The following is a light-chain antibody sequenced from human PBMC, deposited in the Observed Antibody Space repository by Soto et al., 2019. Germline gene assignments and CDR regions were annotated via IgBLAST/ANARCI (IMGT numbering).Light chain of an antibody. J-gene: IGLJ1*01. CDR2: EVS. CDR3: SSYTSSSIDYV. Sequence: QSVLTQPASVSGSPGQSITISCTGTSSDVGGYNYVSWYQQHPGKAPKLMIYEVSNRPSGVSNRFPGSKSGNTACLTISGLQAEDEADYYCSSYTSSSIDYVFGTGTKVTVL. CDR1: SSDVGGYNY. V-gene: IGLV2-14*01.